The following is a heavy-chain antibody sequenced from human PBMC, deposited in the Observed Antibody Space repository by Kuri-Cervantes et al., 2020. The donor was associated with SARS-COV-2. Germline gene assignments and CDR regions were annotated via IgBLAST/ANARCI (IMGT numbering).Heavy chain of an antibody. Sequence: SETLSLTCTVSSDSISSYYWSWIRQPAGKGLEWIGRIYTSGSTNYNPSLKSRVTMSVDTSKNQFSLKLSSVTAADTAVYYCARVKGDDFWSGRQSDAFDIWGQGTMVTVSS. V-gene: IGHV4-4*07. CDR3: ARVKGDDFWSGRQSDAFDI. CDR1: SDSISSYY. J-gene: IGHJ3*02. D-gene: IGHD3-3*01. CDR2: IYTSGST.